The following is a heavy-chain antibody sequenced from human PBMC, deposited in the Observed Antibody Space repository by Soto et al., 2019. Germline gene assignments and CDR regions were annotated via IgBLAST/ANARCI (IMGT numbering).Heavy chain of an antibody. CDR2: IIPILGIA. CDR3: ARDAPCSGGSCYATAGY. V-gene: IGHV1-69*08. CDR1: GGTFSSYT. J-gene: IGHJ4*02. D-gene: IGHD2-15*01. Sequence: QVQLVQSGAEVKKPGSSVKVSCKASGGTFSSYTISWVRQAPGQGLEWMGRIIPILGIANYAQKFQGRVTITADKSTSTAYIELSSLRSEDTAVYYCARDAPCSGGSCYATAGYWGQGTLVTVSS.